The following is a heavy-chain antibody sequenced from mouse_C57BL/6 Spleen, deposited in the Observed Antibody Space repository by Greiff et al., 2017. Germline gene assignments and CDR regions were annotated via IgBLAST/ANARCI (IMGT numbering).Heavy chain of an antibody. D-gene: IGHD1-1*01. CDR1: GFNIKNTY. J-gene: IGHJ3*01. CDR3: ANYYGRLAWLAY. CDR2: IDPANGNT. Sequence: DVKLVESVAELVRPGASVKLSCTASGFNIKNTYMHWVKQRPEQGLEWIGRIDPANGNTKYAPKFQGKATITADTSSNTAYLQLSSLTSEDTAIXYCANYYGRLAWLAYWGQGTLVTVSA. V-gene: IGHV14-3*01.